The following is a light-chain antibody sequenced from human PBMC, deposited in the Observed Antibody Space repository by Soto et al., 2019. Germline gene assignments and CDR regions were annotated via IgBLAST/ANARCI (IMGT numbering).Light chain of an antibody. CDR2: GAS. CDR3: HESNNWPYT. J-gene: IGKJ2*01. Sequence: EIVMTQSPATLSVSPGERVTLSCRASQSVADNLAWYQQKPGQAPRLLMYGASTRATGIPARFSGSGSGTEFTLTSISLQSEDFALYYCHESNNWPYTFGQGTKLEIK. V-gene: IGKV3-15*01. CDR1: QSVADN.